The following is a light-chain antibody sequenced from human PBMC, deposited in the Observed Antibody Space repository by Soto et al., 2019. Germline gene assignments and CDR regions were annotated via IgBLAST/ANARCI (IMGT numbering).Light chain of an antibody. V-gene: IGKV3-20*01. CDR2: GAS. Sequence: EIALTQSPGTLSLSPGERATLSCRASQSVSSYLAWYQQKPGQAPRLLIYGASSRATGIPDRFTGSGSGTDFTLTISRLEPEDFAVYYCQQYDMSPRTFGQGTKVEIK. J-gene: IGKJ1*01. CDR1: QSVSSY. CDR3: QQYDMSPRT.